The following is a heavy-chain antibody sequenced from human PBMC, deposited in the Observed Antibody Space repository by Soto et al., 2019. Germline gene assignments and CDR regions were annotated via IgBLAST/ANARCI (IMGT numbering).Heavy chain of an antibody. Sequence: GASVKVSCKASGGTFSSYAISWVRQAPGQGLEWMGGIIPIFGTANYAQKFQGRVTITADESTSTAYMELSSLRSEDTAVYYCARVTPYGSGSYSRYYYYGMDVWGQGTTVTVSS. J-gene: IGHJ6*02. CDR2: IIPIFGTA. D-gene: IGHD3-10*01. CDR3: ARVTPYGSGSYSRYYYYGMDV. CDR1: GGTFSSYA. V-gene: IGHV1-69*13.